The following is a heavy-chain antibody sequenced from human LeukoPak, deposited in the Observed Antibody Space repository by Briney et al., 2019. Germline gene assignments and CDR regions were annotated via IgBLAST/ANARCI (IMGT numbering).Heavy chain of an antibody. D-gene: IGHD2-2*01. CDR3: ARGSGGSTRLRYRGWFDP. CDR1: GGSFSGYY. J-gene: IGHJ5*02. Sequence: AETLSLTCAVYGGSFSGYYWSWIRQPPGKGLEWIGEINHSGSTNYNPSLKSRVTISVDTSKNQFSLKLSSVTAADKAVYYCARGSGGSTRLRYRGWFDPWGQGTLVTVSS. CDR2: INHSGST. V-gene: IGHV4-34*01.